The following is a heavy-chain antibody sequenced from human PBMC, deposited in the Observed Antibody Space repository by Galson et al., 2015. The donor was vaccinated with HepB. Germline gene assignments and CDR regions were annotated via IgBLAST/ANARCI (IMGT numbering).Heavy chain of an antibody. CDR2: ISDSGGRT. CDR1: GFTFGSYA. Sequence: SLRLSCAASGFTFGSYAVNWVRQASGKGLEWVSAISDSGGRTYYADSVKGRFTISRDNTKNTLYLQMNSLRAGDTAVYYCAKSTDYDFWSGYGYYYHGLDAWGQGTAVTVSS. D-gene: IGHD3-3*01. CDR3: AKSTDYDFWSGYGYYYHGLDA. V-gene: IGHV3-23*01. J-gene: IGHJ6*02.